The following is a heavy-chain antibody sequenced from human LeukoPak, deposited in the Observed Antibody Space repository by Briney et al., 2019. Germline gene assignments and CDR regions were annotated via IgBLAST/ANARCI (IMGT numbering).Heavy chain of an antibody. Sequence: ASVKVSCKASGGTFSSYAISWVRQAPGQGLEWMGGIIPIFGTANYAQKFQGRVTITTDESTSTAYMELSSLRSEDTAVYYCARMDCSSTSCYPYGYNNGGHLDYWGQGTLVTVSS. D-gene: IGHD2-2*01. V-gene: IGHV1-69*05. CDR2: IIPIFGTA. J-gene: IGHJ4*02. CDR3: ARMDCSSTSCYPYGYNNGGHLDY. CDR1: GGTFSSYA.